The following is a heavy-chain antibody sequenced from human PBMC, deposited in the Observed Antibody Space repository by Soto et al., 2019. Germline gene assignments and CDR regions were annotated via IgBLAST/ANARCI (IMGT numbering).Heavy chain of an antibody. CDR3: ARGPITMVRGVIGRFDY. CDR1: GVSFRGYY. D-gene: IGHD3-10*01. Sequence: PSETLSLTCAVYGVSFRGYYLSWIRQPPGKGLEWIGEINHSGSTNYNPSLKSRVTISVDTSKNQFSLKLSSVTAADTAVYYCARGPITMVRGVIGRFDYWGQGTLVTVS. J-gene: IGHJ4*02. CDR2: INHSGST. V-gene: IGHV4-34*01.